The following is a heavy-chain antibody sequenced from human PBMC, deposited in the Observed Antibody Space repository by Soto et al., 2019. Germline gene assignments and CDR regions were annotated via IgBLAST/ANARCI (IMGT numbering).Heavy chain of an antibody. CDR1: GYSFTSYW. J-gene: IGHJ6*02. CDR2: IYPGDSDT. D-gene: IGHD3-22*01. V-gene: IGHV5-51*01. CDR3: ARQPVITAYYYYGMDV. Sequence: PGESLKISCKGSGYSFTSYWIGWVRQMPGKGLEWMGIIYPGDSDTRYSPSFQGQVTISADKSISTAYLQWSSLKASDTAMYYCARQPVITAYYYYGMDVWGQGTTVTVSS.